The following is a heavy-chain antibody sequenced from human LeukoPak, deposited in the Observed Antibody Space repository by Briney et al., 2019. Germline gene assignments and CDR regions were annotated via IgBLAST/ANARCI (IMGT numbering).Heavy chain of an antibody. CDR3: AREDIVVVPAASPFDY. J-gene: IGHJ4*02. V-gene: IGHV3-30*02. Sequence: GGSLRLSCAASGFTFSSCGMHWVRQAPGKGLEWVAFIRYDGSNKYYADSVKGRFTISRDNAKNSLYLQMNSLRAEDTAVYYCAREDIVVVPAASPFDYWGQGTLVTVSS. CDR1: GFTFSSCG. CDR2: IRYDGSNK. D-gene: IGHD2-2*01.